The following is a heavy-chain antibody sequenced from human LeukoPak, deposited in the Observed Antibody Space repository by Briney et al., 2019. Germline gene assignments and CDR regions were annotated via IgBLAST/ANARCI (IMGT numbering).Heavy chain of an antibody. Sequence: SETLSLTCAVYGGSFSGYYWSWIRQPPGKGLEWIGEINHSGSTNHNPSLKSRVTISVDTSKNQFSLKLSSVTAADTAVYYCARRALGYCSGGSCYSFAFDIWGQGTMVTVSS. V-gene: IGHV4-34*01. J-gene: IGHJ3*02. CDR1: GGSFSGYY. CDR3: ARRALGYCSGGSCYSFAFDI. D-gene: IGHD2-15*01. CDR2: INHSGST.